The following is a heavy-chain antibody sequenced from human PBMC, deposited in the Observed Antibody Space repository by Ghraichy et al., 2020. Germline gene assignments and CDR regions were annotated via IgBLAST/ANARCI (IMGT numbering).Heavy chain of an antibody. D-gene: IGHD3-3*01. J-gene: IGHJ6*03. Sequence: ASVKVSCKASGYTFTGYYMHWVRQAPGQGLEWMGWINPNSGGTNYAQKFQGRVTMTRDTSISTAYMELSRLRSDDTAVYYCARSPIPLTIFGVVQGYYYYYYMDVWGKGTTVTVSS. V-gene: IGHV1-2*02. CDR1: GYTFTGYY. CDR3: ARSPIPLTIFGVVQGYYYYYYMDV. CDR2: INPNSGGT.